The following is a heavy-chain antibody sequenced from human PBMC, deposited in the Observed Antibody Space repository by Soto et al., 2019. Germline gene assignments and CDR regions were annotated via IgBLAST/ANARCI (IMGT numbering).Heavy chain of an antibody. J-gene: IGHJ4*02. CDR2: ISYDGSDK. CDR3: AKEAVGATPDY. V-gene: IGHV3-30*18. Sequence: QVQLVESGGGVVQPGRSLRLSCAASGFTFSSYGMHWVRQAPGKGLEWVAVISYDGSDKYYADSVKGRFTISRDNSKNTLYLQMNSLGAEDTAVFYCAKEAVGATPDYWGQGTLVTVSS. CDR1: GFTFSSYG. D-gene: IGHD1-26*01.